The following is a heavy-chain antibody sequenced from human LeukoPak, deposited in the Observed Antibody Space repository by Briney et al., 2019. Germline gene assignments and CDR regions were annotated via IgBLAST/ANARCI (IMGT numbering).Heavy chain of an antibody. V-gene: IGHV3-64D*06. Sequence: GGSLRLSCSASGFTFSSYAMHWVRQAPGKGLEYVSAISSNGGSTYYADSVKGRFTFSRDNPKNTLYLQMSSLRAEDTAVYYCVGYSSSPLDYWGQGTLVTVSS. CDR3: VGYSSSPLDY. CDR2: ISSNGGST. J-gene: IGHJ4*02. D-gene: IGHD6-13*01. CDR1: GFTFSSYA.